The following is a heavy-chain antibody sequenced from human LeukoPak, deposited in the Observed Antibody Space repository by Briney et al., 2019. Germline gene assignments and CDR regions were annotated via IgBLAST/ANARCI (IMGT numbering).Heavy chain of an antibody. D-gene: IGHD4-17*01. CDR1: GGSFSGYY. CDR2: INHSGST. V-gene: IGHV4-34*01. Sequence: SETLSLTCAVYGGSFSGYYWSWIRQPPGKGLEWIGEINHSGSTDYNPSLKSRVTISVDTSKNQFSLKLSSVTAADTAVYYCARGDYGEDYWGQGTLVTVSS. J-gene: IGHJ4*02. CDR3: ARGDYGEDY.